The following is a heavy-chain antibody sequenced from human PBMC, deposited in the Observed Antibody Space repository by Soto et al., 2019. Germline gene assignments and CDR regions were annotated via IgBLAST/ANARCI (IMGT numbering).Heavy chain of an antibody. CDR3: ASGVIKGTNWFDP. J-gene: IGHJ5*02. D-gene: IGHD3-10*01. Sequence: EVQLVESGGGLVQPGGSLRLSCAASGFTFSSYSMNWVRQAPGKGLEWVSYISSSSSTIYYADSVKGRFTISRDNAKNSLYLQMNSLRAEDTAVYYCASGVIKGTNWFDPWGQGTLVTVSS. CDR2: ISSSSSTI. CDR1: GFTFSSYS. V-gene: IGHV3-48*01.